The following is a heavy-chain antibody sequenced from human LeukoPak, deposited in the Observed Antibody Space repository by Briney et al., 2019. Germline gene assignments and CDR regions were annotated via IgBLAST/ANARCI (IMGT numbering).Heavy chain of an antibody. CDR1: GYSFTSFY. CDR2: SDPNTGAT. CDR3: ARANPYDNKGYSPELRY. D-gene: IGHD3-10*01. Sequence: ASVQVSCKTSGYSFTSFYIHWLRQAPGQGFEWIGWSDPNTGATKYEHFQGRVTMTTDASIRTAYMDLTRLTSDDTAVYYCARANPYDNKGYSPELRYWGQGTLVTVSS. J-gene: IGHJ4*02. V-gene: IGHV1-2*07.